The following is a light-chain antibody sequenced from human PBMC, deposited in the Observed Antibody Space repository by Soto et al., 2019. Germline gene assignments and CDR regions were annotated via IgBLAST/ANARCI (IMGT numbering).Light chain of an antibody. Sequence: QSALAQPASVSGSPGQSITISCTGSGSDIATFNYVSWYQQYPGKAPKLLIYQVTSRASGVSHRFSGSKSGNTAALTISGLQPEDEAEYYCNSYSSTSLYVFGTGTKVTVL. V-gene: IGLV2-14*01. J-gene: IGLJ1*01. CDR3: NSYSSTSLYV. CDR2: QVT. CDR1: GSDIATFNY.